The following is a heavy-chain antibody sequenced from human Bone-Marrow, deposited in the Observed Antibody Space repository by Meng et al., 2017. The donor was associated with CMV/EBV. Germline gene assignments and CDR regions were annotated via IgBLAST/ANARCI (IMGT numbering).Heavy chain of an antibody. CDR3: AREDCSSTSCYRRGADY. J-gene: IGHJ4*02. V-gene: IGHV3-11*01. Sequence: GESLKISCAASGFTFSDYYMSWIRQAPGKGLEWVSYISSSGSTIYYADSVKGRFTISRDNAKNSLYLQMNSLRAEDTAVYYCAREDCSSTSCYRRGADYWGQGTLVTVSS. D-gene: IGHD2-2*02. CDR1: GFTFSDYY. CDR2: ISSSGSTI.